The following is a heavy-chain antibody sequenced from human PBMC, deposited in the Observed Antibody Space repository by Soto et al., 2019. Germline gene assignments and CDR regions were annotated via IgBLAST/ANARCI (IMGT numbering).Heavy chain of an antibody. CDR1: GFTFSSYA. CDR2: ISGSGGST. J-gene: IGHJ3*02. Sequence: EVQLLESGGGLVQPGGSLRLSCAASGFTFSSYAMSWVRQAPGKGLEWVSAISGSGGSTYYADSVKGRFTISRDNTKXXXXXXXXXXXXXXXXXXXXXXXXXXXVXPGDAFDIWGQGTMVTVSS. V-gene: IGHV3-23*01. CDR3: XXXXXXXVXPGDAFDI.